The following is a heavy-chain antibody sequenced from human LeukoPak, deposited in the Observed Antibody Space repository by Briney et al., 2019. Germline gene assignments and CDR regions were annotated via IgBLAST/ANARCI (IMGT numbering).Heavy chain of an antibody. CDR2: ISWNSGSI. V-gene: IGHV3-9*01. CDR3: AKAASSVAVDY. D-gene: IGHD6-19*01. Sequence: GRSLRLSCAASGFTFDDYAMHWVRHAPGKGLEWVSGISWNSGSIGYADSVKGRFTISRDNAKNSLYLQMNSLRAEDTALYYCAKAASSVAVDYWGQGTLVTVSS. CDR1: GFTFDDYA. J-gene: IGHJ4*02.